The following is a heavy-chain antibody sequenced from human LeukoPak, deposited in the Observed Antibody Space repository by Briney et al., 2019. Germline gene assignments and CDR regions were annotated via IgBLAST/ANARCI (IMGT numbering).Heavy chain of an antibody. CDR1: GFTFSSYA. CDR3: AKLFIAWDIVVVPAAEPVFDY. Sequence: SLRLSCAASGFTFSSYAMGWVRQGPGKGLEWVSAISGSGGRTYYADSVKGRFTTSRDNSKNTLYLQMNSLRAEDTAVYYRAKLFIAWDIVVVPAAEPVFDYWGQGTLVTVSS. V-gene: IGHV3-23*01. CDR2: ISGSGGRT. D-gene: IGHD2-2*01. J-gene: IGHJ4*02.